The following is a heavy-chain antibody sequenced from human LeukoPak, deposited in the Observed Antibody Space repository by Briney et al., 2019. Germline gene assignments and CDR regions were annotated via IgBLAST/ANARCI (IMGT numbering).Heavy chain of an antibody. V-gene: IGHV3-30-3*01. J-gene: IGHJ5*02. CDR2: ISFDGSNK. D-gene: IGHD3-16*01. CDR3: AREELGSSLGFDP. CDR1: GFTFSSYT. Sequence: GGSLRLSCAASGFTFSSYTIHWVRQPPGKGLEWVAVISFDGSNKYYADSVKGRFTISRDNSKNTLYLQMNSLRAEDTAVYYCAREELGSSLGFDPWGQGTLVTVSS.